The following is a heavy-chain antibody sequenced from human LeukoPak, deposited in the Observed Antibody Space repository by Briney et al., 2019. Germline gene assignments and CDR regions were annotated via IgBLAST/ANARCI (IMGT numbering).Heavy chain of an antibody. CDR3: ARGSSSGYFPHFDY. Sequence: SETLSLTCTVSGGSISRGSYYWSWIRQPAGKGLEWIGRIYTSGSTNYNPSLKSRVTISVDTSKNQFSLKLSSVTAADTAVYYCARGSSSGYFPHFDYWGQGTLVTVSS. D-gene: IGHD3-22*01. J-gene: IGHJ4*02. CDR1: GGSISRGSYY. CDR2: IYTSGST. V-gene: IGHV4-61*02.